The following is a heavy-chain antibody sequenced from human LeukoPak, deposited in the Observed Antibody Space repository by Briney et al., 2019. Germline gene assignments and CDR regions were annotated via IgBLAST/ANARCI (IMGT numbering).Heavy chain of an antibody. Sequence: GGSLRLSCAASGFTFSILDMSWVRQAPGKGLEWVSAISGNGGRTYYADSVKGRFTISRDNSKNTLYLQMNSLRAEDTAVYYCTKAPRDSSGYFLYCPDHWGQGTLVTVSS. CDR2: ISGNGGRT. D-gene: IGHD3-22*01. J-gene: IGHJ4*02. CDR1: GFTFSILD. CDR3: TKAPRDSSGYFLYCPDH. V-gene: IGHV3-23*01.